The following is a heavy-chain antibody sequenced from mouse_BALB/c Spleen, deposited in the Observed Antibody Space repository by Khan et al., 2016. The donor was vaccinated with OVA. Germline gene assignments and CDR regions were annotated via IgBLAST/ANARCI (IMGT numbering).Heavy chain of an antibody. Sequence: EVELVESGGDLVKPGGSLRLSCAASGFTFSAYGMAWVRQAPDKRLEWVATINSDGGYTYYPDTVKGRFTISRNNAENTLSLQMSSLKSEDTAIYYCASHLTGSFAYWGKGTLVTVSA. D-gene: IGHD4-1*01. CDR2: INSDGGYT. CDR1: GFTFSAYG. J-gene: IGHJ3*01. V-gene: IGHV5-6*01. CDR3: ASHLTGSFAY.